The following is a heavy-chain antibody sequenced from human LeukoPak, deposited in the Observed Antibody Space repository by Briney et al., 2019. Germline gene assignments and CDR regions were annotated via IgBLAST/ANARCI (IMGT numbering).Heavy chain of an antibody. D-gene: IGHD6-13*01. V-gene: IGHV1-46*01. CDR1: GYTFTSYY. Sequence: GASVKVSCKASGYTFTSYYMHWVRQAPGQGLEWMGIINPSGGSTSYAQKFQGRVTISVDTSKNQFSLKLSSVTAADTAVYYCARVSSSWSPHPKFDYWGQGTLVTVSS. J-gene: IGHJ4*02. CDR2: INPSGGST. CDR3: ARVSSSWSPHPKFDY.